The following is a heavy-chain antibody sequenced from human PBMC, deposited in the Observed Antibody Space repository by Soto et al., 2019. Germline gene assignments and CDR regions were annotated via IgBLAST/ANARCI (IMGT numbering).Heavy chain of an antibody. CDR3: AKERLGRGIDY. D-gene: IGHD3-10*01. V-gene: IGHV3-23*01. J-gene: IGHJ4*02. CDR1: GFTFSNYA. CDR2: VNNGGGGT. Sequence: EVLLLDSGGGLVQHGGSLRLSCAASGFTFSNYAMTWVRQAPGKGPEWISTVNNGGGGTYYADSVKGRFTISRDNSKNTLYLQVSSLRAEDTAFYYCAKERLGRGIDYWGQGILVTVSS.